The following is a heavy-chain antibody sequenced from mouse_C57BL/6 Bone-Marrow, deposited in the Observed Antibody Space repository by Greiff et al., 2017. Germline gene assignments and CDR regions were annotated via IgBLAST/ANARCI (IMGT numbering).Heavy chain of an antibody. V-gene: IGHV1-54*01. D-gene: IGHD1-1*01. CDR1: GYAFTNYL. CDR2: INPGSGGT. Sequence: VQLQQSGAELVRPGTSVKVSCKASGYAFTNYLIEWVKQRPGQGLEWIGVINPGSGGTNYNEKFKGKATLTADKSSSTAYMQLSSLTSEDSAVXFCAGGYYGSSSYYYAMDYWGQGTSVTVSS. CDR3: AGGYYGSSSYYYAMDY. J-gene: IGHJ4*01.